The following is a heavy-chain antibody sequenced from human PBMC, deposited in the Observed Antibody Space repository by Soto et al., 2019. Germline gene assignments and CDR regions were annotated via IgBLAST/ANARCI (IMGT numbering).Heavy chain of an antibody. J-gene: IGHJ4*02. CDR2: IYRSGST. CDR3: ARLPYGGNFDY. V-gene: IGHV4-59*08. CDR1: GGTISTYY. Sequence: SETLPLTSTFSGGTISTYYWTWIRQPPGKGLEYIGYIYRSGSTDYNPSLKSRVAMSVDTSKNQFSLNLNSVTAADTAVYYCARLPYGGNFDYWGLGILVTVSS. D-gene: IGHD4-17*01.